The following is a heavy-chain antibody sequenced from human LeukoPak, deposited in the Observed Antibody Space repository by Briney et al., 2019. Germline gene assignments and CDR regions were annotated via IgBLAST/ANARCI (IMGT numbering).Heavy chain of an antibody. CDR2: INPSGGST. CDR3: ARTLGALYYFDY. J-gene: IGHJ4*02. CDR1: GYTFTSYY. V-gene: IGHV1-46*01. D-gene: IGHD3-16*01. Sequence: ASVKVSCKASGYTFTSYYMHWVRQAPGQGLEWMGIINPSGGSTSYAQKFQGRVTMTRDTSTSTVYMEQSSLRSEDTAVYYCARTLGALYYFDYWGQGTLVTVSS.